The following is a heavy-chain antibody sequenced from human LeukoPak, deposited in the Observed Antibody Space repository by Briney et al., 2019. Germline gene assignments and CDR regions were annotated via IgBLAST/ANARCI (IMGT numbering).Heavy chain of an antibody. CDR2: ISSSSSYI. CDR3: ARDSGGTFDAFDI. D-gene: IGHD2-15*01. CDR1: GFTFSSYS. J-gene: IGHJ3*02. Sequence: KPGGSLRLSCAASGFTFSSYSMNWVRQASGKGLEWVSSISSSSSYIYYADSVKGRFTISRDNAKNSLYLQMNSLRAEDTAVYYCARDSGGTFDAFDIWGQGTMVTVSS. V-gene: IGHV3-21*01.